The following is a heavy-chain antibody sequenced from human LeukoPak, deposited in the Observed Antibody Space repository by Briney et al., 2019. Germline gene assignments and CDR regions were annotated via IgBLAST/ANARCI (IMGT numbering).Heavy chain of an antibody. D-gene: IGHD5-24*01. V-gene: IGHV1-69*05. J-gene: IGHJ3*02. Sequence: GASVKVSCKASGGTFISYAISWVRQAPGQGLEWMGRIIPIFGTANYAQKFQGRVTITTDESTSTAYMELSSLRSEDTAVYYCARNQMATKIKDAFDIWGQGTMVTVSS. CDR1: GGTFISYA. CDR3: ARNQMATKIKDAFDI. CDR2: IIPIFGTA.